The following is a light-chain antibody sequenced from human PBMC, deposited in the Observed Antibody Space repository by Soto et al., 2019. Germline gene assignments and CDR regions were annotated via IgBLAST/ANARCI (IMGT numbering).Light chain of an antibody. Sequence: SYELTQPPSVSVSPGQTASITCSGAKLGDKYACWYQQKPGQSPVLVIYQDSKRPSGIPERFSGSNSGNTATLTISGTQAMDEADYYCQAWDSSTHMVFGGGTKLTVL. J-gene: IGLJ2*01. V-gene: IGLV3-1*01. CDR1: KLGDKY. CDR3: QAWDSSTHMV. CDR2: QDS.